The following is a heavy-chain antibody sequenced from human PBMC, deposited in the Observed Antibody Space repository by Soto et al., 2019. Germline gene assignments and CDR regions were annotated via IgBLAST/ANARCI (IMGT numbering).Heavy chain of an antibody. Sequence: GGSLKLSCAASGFTFDDYAMHWVRQAPGKGLEWVSGISWNSDSIGYADSVKGRFTISRDNAKKSLYLQMNSLRAEDTALYYCASGRGYDILTGYYPYFDYWGQGTLVTVSS. CDR2: ISWNSDSI. J-gene: IGHJ4*02. CDR3: ASGRGYDILTGYYPYFDY. CDR1: GFTFDDYA. D-gene: IGHD3-9*01. V-gene: IGHV3-9*01.